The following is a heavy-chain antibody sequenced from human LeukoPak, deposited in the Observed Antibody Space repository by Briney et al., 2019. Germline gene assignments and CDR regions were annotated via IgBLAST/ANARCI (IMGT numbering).Heavy chain of an antibody. CDR2: IHPPDSNT. D-gene: IGHD6-19*01. J-gene: IGHJ4*02. CDR3: AKQGGDSSSGNWQTLDN. Sequence: GESLKISCKGSGYSFTSHWIGWVRQMPEKGLELMGIIHPPDSNTRYSPSFQGQVTISVDKSISTAYLQWSNLKASDSAMYYCAKQGGDSSSGNWQTLDNWGQGTLVTVSS. V-gene: IGHV5-51*01. CDR1: GYSFTSHW.